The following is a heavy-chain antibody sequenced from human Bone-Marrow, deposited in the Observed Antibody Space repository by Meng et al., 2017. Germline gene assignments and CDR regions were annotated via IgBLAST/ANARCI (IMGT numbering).Heavy chain of an antibody. Sequence: QLQLQESGSGLVKPSQTLSLTCTVSGGSISSGDSYWSWLRQPPGKGLEWIGYIYYSGGTYYNPSLKSRITISVDTSKNQFSLKLSSVTAADTAVYYCARRKNYYYGMDVWGQGAMVTVSS. V-gene: IGHV4-30-4*01. CDR2: IYYSGGT. J-gene: IGHJ6*02. CDR1: GGSISSGDSY. CDR3: ARRKNYYYGMDV.